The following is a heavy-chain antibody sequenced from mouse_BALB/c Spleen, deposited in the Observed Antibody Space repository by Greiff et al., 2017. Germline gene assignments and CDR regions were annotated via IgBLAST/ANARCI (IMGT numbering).Heavy chain of an antibody. CDR3: ARVGGNYGAMDY. CDR2: ISTYYGNT. Sequence: VQLQQSGPELVRPGVSVKISCKGSSYTFTDYAMHWVKQSHAKSLEWIGVISTYYGNTNYNQKFKGKATMTVDKSSSTAYMELARLTSEDSAVYYCARVGGNYGAMDYWGQGTSVTVSS. V-gene: IGHV1-67*01. CDR1: SYTFTDYA. J-gene: IGHJ4*01. D-gene: IGHD2-1*01.